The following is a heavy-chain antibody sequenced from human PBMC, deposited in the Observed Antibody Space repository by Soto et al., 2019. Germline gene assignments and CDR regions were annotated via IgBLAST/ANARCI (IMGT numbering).Heavy chain of an antibody. V-gene: IGHV4-4*02. CDR1: GGSISSSNW. D-gene: IGHD3-9*01. Sequence: PSETLSLTCAVSGGSISSSNWWSWVRQPPGKGLEWIGEIYHSGSTNYNPSLKSRVTISVDKSKNQFSLKLSSVTAADTAVYYCARVGYDILTGYSAYNWFDPWGQGTLVTVSS. CDR2: IYHSGST. CDR3: ARVGYDILTGYSAYNWFDP. J-gene: IGHJ5*02.